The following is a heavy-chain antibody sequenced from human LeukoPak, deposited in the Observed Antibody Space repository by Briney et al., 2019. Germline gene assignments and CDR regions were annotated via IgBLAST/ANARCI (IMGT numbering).Heavy chain of an antibody. Sequence: GGSLRLSCAASGFTFSSYWMSWVRQAPGKGLEWVANIKQDGSEKYYVDSVKGRFTISRDNAKNSLYLQMNSLRAEDTAVYYCARSPGYFDWLSLFDYWGQGTLVTVSS. J-gene: IGHJ4*02. D-gene: IGHD3-9*01. CDR2: IKQDGSEK. CDR3: ARSPGYFDWLSLFDY. CDR1: GFTFSSYW. V-gene: IGHV3-7*03.